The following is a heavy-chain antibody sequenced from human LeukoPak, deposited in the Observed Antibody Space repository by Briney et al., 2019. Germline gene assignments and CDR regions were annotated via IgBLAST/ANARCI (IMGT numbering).Heavy chain of an antibody. Sequence: PGGSLRLSCAASGFTFSSYAMHWVRQAPGKGLEWVAVISYDGSNKYYADSVKGRFTISRDNSKNTLYLQMNSLRAEDTAVYYCARAPNLKSYYYYYMDVWGKGTTVTVSS. J-gene: IGHJ6*03. CDR2: ISYDGSNK. CDR1: GFTFSSYA. CDR3: ARAPNLKSYYYYYMDV. V-gene: IGHV3-30-3*01.